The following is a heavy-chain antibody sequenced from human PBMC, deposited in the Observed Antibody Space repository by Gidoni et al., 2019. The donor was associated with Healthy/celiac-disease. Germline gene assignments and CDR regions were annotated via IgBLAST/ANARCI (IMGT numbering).Heavy chain of an antibody. J-gene: IGHJ5*02. D-gene: IGHD5-12*01. CDR2: IVVGSGNT. V-gene: IGHV1-58*01. CDR3: AAEPVATTTPYNWFDP. CDR1: GFTFTSSA. Sequence: QMQLVQSGPEVKKPGTSVKVSCKASGFTFTSSAVKWVRQARGQRLEWIGWIVVGSGNTNYAQKFQERVTITRDMSTSTAYMELSSLRSEDTAVYYCAAEPVATTTPYNWFDPWGQGTLVTVSS.